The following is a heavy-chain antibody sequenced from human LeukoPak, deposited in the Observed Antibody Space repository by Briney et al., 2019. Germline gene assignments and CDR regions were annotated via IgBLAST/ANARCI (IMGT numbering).Heavy chain of an antibody. CDR3: ARRGSIFEDSEWRTAFDI. CDR1: GGSISSSSHY. D-gene: IGHD3-9*01. Sequence: SETLSHTCTVSGGSISSSSHYWGWIRQPPGKGLEWIGSILYSGSTYYNSSLKSRVTISVDTSKNQFSLNLSSVTAADTAFYYCARRGSIFEDSEWRTAFDIWGQGTVVIVSS. CDR2: ILYSGST. V-gene: IGHV4-39*01. J-gene: IGHJ3*02.